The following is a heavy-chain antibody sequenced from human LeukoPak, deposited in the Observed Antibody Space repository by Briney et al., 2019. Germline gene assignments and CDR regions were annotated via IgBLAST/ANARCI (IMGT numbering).Heavy chain of an antibody. J-gene: IGHJ5*02. V-gene: IGHV1-69*13. D-gene: IGHD3-16*02. CDR1: GGTFRSYA. CDR2: IVPISGTT. Sequence: ASVKVSCKASGGTFRSYAIIWVRQAPGQGLEWMGGIVPISGTTNYAQMFQGRVTITADESTSTAYMELSSLRSEDTAVYYCASGVLGIYRYYHWGQGTLVTVSS. CDR3: ASGVLGIYRYYH.